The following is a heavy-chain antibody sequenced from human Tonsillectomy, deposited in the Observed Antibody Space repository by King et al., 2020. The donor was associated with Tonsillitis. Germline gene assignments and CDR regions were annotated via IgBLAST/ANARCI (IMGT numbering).Heavy chain of an antibody. V-gene: IGHV3-30*04. D-gene: IGHD1-26*01. J-gene: IGHJ4*02. CDR3: ARSPPTTAYFDY. Sequence: QLVQSGGGVVQPGRSMRLSCTASGFVFSDHAVHWVRQAPGKGLEWVAVISHDGSNIHYADSVKGRFTISRDNSKNIVYLQMNSLRAEDTAVYYCARSPPTTAYFDYWGQGTLVSVSS. CDR1: GFVFSDHA. CDR2: ISHDGSNI.